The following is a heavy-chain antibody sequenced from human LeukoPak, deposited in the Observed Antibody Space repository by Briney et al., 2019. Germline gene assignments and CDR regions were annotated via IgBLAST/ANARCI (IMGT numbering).Heavy chain of an antibody. J-gene: IGHJ3*02. Sequence: ASVKVSCKASGYTFTGYYTHWVRQAPGQGLEWMGWINPNSGGTNYAQKFQGRVTMTRDTSISTAYMELSRLRSDDTAVYYCARRGYSYGYDAFDIWGQGTMVTVSS. CDR3: ARRGYSYGYDAFDI. CDR2: INPNSGGT. V-gene: IGHV1-2*02. CDR1: GYTFTGYY. D-gene: IGHD5-18*01.